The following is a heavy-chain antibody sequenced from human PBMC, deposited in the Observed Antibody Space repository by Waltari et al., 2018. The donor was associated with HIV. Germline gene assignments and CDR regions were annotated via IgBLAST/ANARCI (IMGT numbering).Heavy chain of an antibody. V-gene: IGHV3-48*04. Sequence: EVSLADSGGGLVQPGGSLGLSCVASGFPIISYNMTWVRQAPGKVLEWLSYITSGGYTIYYADSVECRLTVSRDDAEHSSHLQINGRRAEVTAVYYCARTTDGLDLWGKGNLVTV. CDR3: ARTTDGLDL. J-gene: IGHJ5*02. D-gene: IGHD1-1*01. CDR1: GFPIISYN. CDR2: ITSGGYTI.